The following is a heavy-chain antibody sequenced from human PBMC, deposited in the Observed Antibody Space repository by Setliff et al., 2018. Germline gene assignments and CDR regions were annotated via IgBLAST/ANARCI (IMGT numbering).Heavy chain of an antibody. CDR2: ISSSSSTI. CDR1: GFTFSNYG. CDR3: ARDLVKDIVVVVWYFDL. V-gene: IGHV3-48*01. Sequence: PGGSLRLSCAASGFTFSNYGMTWVRQAPGKGLEWVSYISSSSSTIYYADSVKGRFTISRDNAKNSLYLQMNSLRAEDTAVYYCARDLVKDIVVVVWYFDLWGRGTLVTVSS. D-gene: IGHD2-15*01. J-gene: IGHJ2*01.